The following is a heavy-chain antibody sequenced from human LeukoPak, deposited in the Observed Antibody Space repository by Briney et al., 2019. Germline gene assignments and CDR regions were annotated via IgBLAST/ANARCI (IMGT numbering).Heavy chain of an antibody. Sequence: PGGSLRLSCAASGFTFSSYGMNWVRQAPGKGLEWVSYISSSSGTIYYADSVKGRFTISRDNAKNSLFPQMNSLRDEDTAVYFCARDPSWFDPWGQGTLVTVSS. J-gene: IGHJ5*02. CDR2: ISSSSGTI. V-gene: IGHV3-48*02. CDR3: ARDPSWFDP. CDR1: GFTFSSYG.